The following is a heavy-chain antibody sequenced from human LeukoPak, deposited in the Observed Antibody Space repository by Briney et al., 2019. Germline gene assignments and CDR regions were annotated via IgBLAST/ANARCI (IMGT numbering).Heavy chain of an antibody. CDR3: ARDSRGFYYGSGSYNDDAFDI. D-gene: IGHD3-10*01. V-gene: IGHV4-34*01. J-gene: IGHJ3*02. CDR1: GGSFSGYY. CDR2: INHSGST. Sequence: SETLSLTCAVYGGSFSGYYWSWIRQPPGKGLEWIGEINHSGSTNYNPSLKSRVTISVDTSKNQFSLKLSSVTAADTAVYYCARDSRGFYYGSGSYNDDAFDIWGQGTMVTVSS.